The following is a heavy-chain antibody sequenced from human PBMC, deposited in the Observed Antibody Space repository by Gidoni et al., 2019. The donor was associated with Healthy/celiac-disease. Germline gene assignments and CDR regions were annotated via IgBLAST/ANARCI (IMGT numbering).Heavy chain of an antibody. V-gene: IGHV3-30-3*01. CDR2: IAYDGSNK. CDR1: GFTFSSYA. D-gene: IGHD6-13*01. Sequence: QVQLVESGGGVVQPGRSLRLSCAASGFTFSSYAMHWVRQAPGKGLEWVAVIAYDGSNKYYADSVKGRFTISRDNSKNTLYLQMNSLRAEDTAVYYCARGIIAAAVYFDYWGQGTLVTVSS. CDR3: ARGIIAAAVYFDY. J-gene: IGHJ4*02.